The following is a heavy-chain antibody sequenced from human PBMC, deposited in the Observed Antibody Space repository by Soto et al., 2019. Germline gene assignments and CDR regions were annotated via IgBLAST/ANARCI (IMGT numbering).Heavy chain of an antibody. CDR1: GYTFTSYD. CDR2: MNPNSGNT. J-gene: IGHJ4*02. CDR3: ARDRGSYALDY. V-gene: IGHV1-18*01. D-gene: IGHD1-26*01. Sequence: ASVKVSCKASGYTFTSYDINWVRQATGQGLEWMGWMNPNSGNTNYAQKLQGRVTMTTDTSTSTAYMELRSLRFDDTAVYYCARDRGSYALDYWGQGTLVTVSS.